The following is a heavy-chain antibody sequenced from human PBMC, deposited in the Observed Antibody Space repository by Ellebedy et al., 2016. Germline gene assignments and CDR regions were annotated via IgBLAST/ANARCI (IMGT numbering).Heavy chain of an antibody. D-gene: IGHD2-15*01. CDR3: ARQGYCSGGGCYGNWFDP. CDR1: GGSISSYY. J-gene: IGHJ5*02. V-gene: IGHV4-59*08. CDR2: IYYSGST. Sequence: SETLSLTXTVSGGSISSYYWSWIRQPPGKGLEWIGYIYYSGSTNYNPSLKSRVTISVDTSKNQFSLKLSSMTAADTAVYYCARQGYCSGGGCYGNWFDPWGQGTLVTVSS.